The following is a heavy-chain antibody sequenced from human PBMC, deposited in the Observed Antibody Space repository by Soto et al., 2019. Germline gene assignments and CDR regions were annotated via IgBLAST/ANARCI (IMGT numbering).Heavy chain of an antibody. V-gene: IGHV1-2*02. CDR3: ARSLTEGYCTITGCYTRPLYGMDV. D-gene: IGHD2-2*02. CDR1: GYTFSGYY. Sequence: VKVSCKASGYTFSGYYIHWLRQAPGQGLEWMGWINPNSGGTNYAQKFQGRVTVTRDTPTSTAYMELSRLTSDDTAVYYCARSLTEGYCTITGCYTRPLYGMDVWGQGTAVTVSS. J-gene: IGHJ6*02. CDR2: INPNSGGT.